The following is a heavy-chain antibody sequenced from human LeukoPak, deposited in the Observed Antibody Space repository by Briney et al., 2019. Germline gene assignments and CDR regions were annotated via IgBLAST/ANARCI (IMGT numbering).Heavy chain of an antibody. D-gene: IGHD2-2*02. J-gene: IGHJ4*02. CDR3: ARDLRGYCSSTSCYTPTGIDY. Sequence: ASVKVSCKASGYTFTGYYMHWVRQAPGQGLEWMGWINPNSGGTNYARKFQGRVTMTRDTSISTAYMELSRLRSDDTAVYYCARDLRGYCSSTSCYTPTGIDYWGQGTLVTVSS. CDR1: GYTFTGYY. CDR2: INPNSGGT. V-gene: IGHV1-2*02.